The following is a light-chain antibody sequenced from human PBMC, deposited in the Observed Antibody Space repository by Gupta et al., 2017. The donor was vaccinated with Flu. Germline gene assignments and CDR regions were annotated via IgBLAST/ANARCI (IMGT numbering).Light chain of an antibody. CDR1: QSVSRY. CDR2: GSS. V-gene: IGKV3-20*01. Sequence: PGTLSLSPGERATLSFRASQSVSRYINWYQQRPGHAPGLLIFGSSSRAIGIPDRFRGSGSGTEFTLTISRLKPEDFAVYYCQQDYSSPWTFGQGTKLEIK. J-gene: IGKJ1*01. CDR3: QQDYSSPWT.